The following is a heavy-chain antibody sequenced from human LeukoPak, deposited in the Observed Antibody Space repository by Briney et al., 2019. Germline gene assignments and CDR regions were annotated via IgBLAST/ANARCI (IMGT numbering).Heavy chain of an antibody. J-gene: IGHJ4*02. V-gene: IGHV7-4-1*02. CDR1: GYTFTSYA. Sequence: GASVKVSCKASGYTFTSYAMNWVRQAPGQGLEWMGWINTNTGNPTYAQGFTGRFVFSLDTSVSTAYLQISSLKAEDTAVYYCARTVRRGYSGYDLDWSFVYWGQGTLVTVSS. CDR3: ARTVRRGYSGYDLDWSFVY. CDR2: INTNTGNP. D-gene: IGHD5-12*01.